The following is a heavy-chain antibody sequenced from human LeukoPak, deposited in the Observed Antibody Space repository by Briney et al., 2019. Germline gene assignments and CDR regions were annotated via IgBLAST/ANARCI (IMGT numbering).Heavy chain of an antibody. Sequence: SETLSLTCAVSGGSISSNSYYWGWIRQPPGKGLEWIGSIYYSGSTYYNPSLKSRVTISVDTSKNQFSLKLSSVTAADTAVYYCARSFRLAAAPLDYWGQGTLVTVSS. CDR1: GGSISSNSYY. D-gene: IGHD6-13*01. V-gene: IGHV4-39*01. CDR3: ARSFRLAAAPLDY. CDR2: IYYSGST. J-gene: IGHJ4*02.